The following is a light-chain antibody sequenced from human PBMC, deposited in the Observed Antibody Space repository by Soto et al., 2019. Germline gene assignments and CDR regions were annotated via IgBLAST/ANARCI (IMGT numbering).Light chain of an antibody. Sequence: ERVMTQSPAALSVSLGERATLSCRANQSVDNKLAWYQFKPGQAPRLLIYGASTRATGVPTRFSGSGSGTEFTLTIGSLQSEDFAVYYCLQNYGSPKTFGQGTEVEIK. J-gene: IGKJ1*01. CDR1: QSVDNK. CDR2: GAS. V-gene: IGKV3-15*01. CDR3: LQNYGSPKT.